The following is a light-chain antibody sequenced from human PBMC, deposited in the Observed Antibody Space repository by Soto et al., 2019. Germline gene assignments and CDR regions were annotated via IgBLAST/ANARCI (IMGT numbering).Light chain of an antibody. CDR1: QSVGNF. V-gene: IGKV1-39*01. Sequence: IQMTQSPSSLSASVGDRVTITCRASQSVGNFLNWYQQKPGKAPNLLIYDASSLESGVPSRFSGSGSGEEILLTISRLQHDDFASYCCQQYRSHSTFGEGTKVDIK. CDR3: QQYRSHST. CDR2: DAS. J-gene: IGKJ4*01.